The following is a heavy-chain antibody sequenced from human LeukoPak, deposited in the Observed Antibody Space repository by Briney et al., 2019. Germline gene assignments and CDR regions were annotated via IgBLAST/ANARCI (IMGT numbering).Heavy chain of an antibody. Sequence: GGSLRLSCAASGFTFSDAWMSWVRQAPGKGLEWVGRIKSRSDGETTDYAAPVKGRFSISRDDSKNTLYLQMNSLRIEDTAVYYCTTFVLNWGQGTLVTVSS. CDR1: GFTFSDAW. V-gene: IGHV3-15*05. J-gene: IGHJ4*02. D-gene: IGHD3-10*02. CDR3: TTFVLN. CDR2: IKSRSDGETT.